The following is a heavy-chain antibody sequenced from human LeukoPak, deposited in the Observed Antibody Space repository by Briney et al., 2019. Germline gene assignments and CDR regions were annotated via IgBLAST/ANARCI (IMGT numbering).Heavy chain of an antibody. D-gene: IGHD3-16*01. V-gene: IGHV1-8*01. CDR3: ARGPSYVVTFGGVINWFDP. CDR1: GYTFTSYD. J-gene: IGHJ5*02. Sequence: ASVKVSCKASGYTFTSYDINWVRQATGQGLEWMGWMNPNSGNTGYAQKFQGRVTMTRNNSIRTAYMELSSLRSEDTAVYYCARGPSYVVTFGGVINWFDPWGQGTLVTVPS. CDR2: MNPNSGNT.